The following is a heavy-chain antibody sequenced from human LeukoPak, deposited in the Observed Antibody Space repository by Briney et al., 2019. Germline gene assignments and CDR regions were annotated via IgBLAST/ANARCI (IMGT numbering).Heavy chain of an antibody. J-gene: IGHJ4*02. CDR1: GGTFSSYT. CDR3: ARGNPLSIVGYDRHFDY. CDR2: IIPILGIA. D-gene: IGHD1-26*01. V-gene: IGHV1-69*02. Sequence: SVKVSCKASGGTFSSYTISLVRQAPGQGLEWMGRIIPILGIANYAQKFQGRVTITADKSTSTAYMELSSLRSEDTAVYYCARGNPLSIVGYDRHFDYWGQGTLVTVSS.